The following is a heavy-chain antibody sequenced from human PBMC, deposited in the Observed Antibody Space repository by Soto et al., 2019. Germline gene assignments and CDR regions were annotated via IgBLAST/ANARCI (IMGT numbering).Heavy chain of an antibody. D-gene: IGHD3-16*02. J-gene: IGHJ4*02. V-gene: IGHV2-26*01. Sequence: QVTLKESGPVLVKPTETLTLTCTVSGFSLNNTRMGVTWIRQPPGKALEWLAHIFSNGEKSYSTSLKSRVTISKDTSKSRVVLTMTNMHPVDTATYYCARIHPRMITFRGVIVFDFWGQGTQVSVSS. CDR3: ARIHPRMITFRGVIVFDF. CDR1: GFSLNNTRMG. CDR2: IFSNGEK.